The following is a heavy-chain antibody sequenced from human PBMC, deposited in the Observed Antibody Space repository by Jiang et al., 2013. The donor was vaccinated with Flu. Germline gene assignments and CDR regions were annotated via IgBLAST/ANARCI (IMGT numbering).Heavy chain of an antibody. Sequence: SETLSLTCTVSGGSISSYYWSWIRQPPGKGLEWIGYIYYSGSTNYNPSLKSRVTISVDTSKNQFSLKLSSVTAADTAVYYCARVTPGDYWNYLYDPWGQGTLVTVSS. CDR1: GGSISSYY. D-gene: IGHD1-7*01. CDR2: IYYSGST. CDR3: ARVTPGDYWNYLYDP. J-gene: IGHJ5*02. V-gene: IGHV4-59*01.